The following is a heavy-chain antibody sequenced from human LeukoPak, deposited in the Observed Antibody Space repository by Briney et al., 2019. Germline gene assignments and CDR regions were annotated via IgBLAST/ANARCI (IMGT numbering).Heavy chain of an antibody. CDR1: GGSISSYY. Sequence: PSETLSLTCTVSGGSISSYYWSWIRQPPGKGLDWIGYIYYSGSTNYNPSLKSRVTISVDTSKNQFSLKLSSVTAADTAVYYCARGESSGSNWFDPWGQGTLVTVSS. CDR3: ARGESSGSNWFDP. D-gene: IGHD3-22*01. V-gene: IGHV4-59*01. J-gene: IGHJ5*02. CDR2: IYYSGST.